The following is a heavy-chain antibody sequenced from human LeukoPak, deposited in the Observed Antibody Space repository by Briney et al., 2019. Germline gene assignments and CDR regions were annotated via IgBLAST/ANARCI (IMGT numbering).Heavy chain of an antibody. V-gene: IGHV3-33*01. Sequence: GGSLRLSCAASGFTFSSYGMYWVRQAPGKGLEWVAVIWYDGSNKYYADSVKGRVTISRDNSKNTLYLQMNSLRAEDTAVYYCARGHSSSWEYFQHWGQGTLVTVSS. CDR3: ARGHSSSWEYFQH. J-gene: IGHJ1*01. CDR2: IWYDGSNK. CDR1: GFTFSSYG. D-gene: IGHD6-13*01.